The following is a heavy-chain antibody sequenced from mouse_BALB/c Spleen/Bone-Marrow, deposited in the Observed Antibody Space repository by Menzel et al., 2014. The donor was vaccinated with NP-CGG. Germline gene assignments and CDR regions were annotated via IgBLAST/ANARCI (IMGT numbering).Heavy chain of an antibody. CDR2: ISSGGSYT. CDR1: GFTFSSYG. D-gene: IGHD1-1*01. J-gene: IGHJ2*01. CDR3: ARPTTVVATGGSFDY. Sequence: EVMLVESGGDLVKPGGSLKLSCAASGFTFSSYGMSWVRQTPDKRLEWVATISSGGSYTYYPDSVKGRFTISRDNAKNTLYLQMSSLKSEDTAMYYCARPTTVVATGGSFDYWGQGTTLTVSP. V-gene: IGHV5-6*01.